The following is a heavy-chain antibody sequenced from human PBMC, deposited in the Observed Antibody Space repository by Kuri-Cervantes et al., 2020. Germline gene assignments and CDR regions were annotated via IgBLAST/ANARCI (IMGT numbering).Heavy chain of an antibody. J-gene: IGHJ6*02. Sequence: GESLKISCAASGFTFSNAWMSWVRQAPGKGLEWMAVISYDGSNKYYADSVKGRITISRDNSKNTLYLQMSTLRAEDTAVYYCARAPYNWNYAYGMDVWGQGTTVTVSS. V-gene: IGHV3-30-3*01. CDR2: ISYDGSNK. CDR1: GFTFSNAW. CDR3: ARAPYNWNYAYGMDV. D-gene: IGHD1-7*01.